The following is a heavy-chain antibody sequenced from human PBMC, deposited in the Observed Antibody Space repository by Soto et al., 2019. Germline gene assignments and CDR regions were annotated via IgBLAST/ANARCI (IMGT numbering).Heavy chain of an antibody. CDR3: ARDPFQPFGS. CDR2: IYRDGSA. Sequence: EVQLVESGGGLVQPGGSLRLSCAASGFTVSTHYMSWFRQAPTKGLEWLSVIYRDGSAYYADSVKGRFTVSRASSENTLYLQINNLIAEDTAVYYCARDPFQPFGSWCQGTLVSVSS. CDR1: GFTVSTHY. V-gene: IGHV3-66*01. J-gene: IGHJ4*02.